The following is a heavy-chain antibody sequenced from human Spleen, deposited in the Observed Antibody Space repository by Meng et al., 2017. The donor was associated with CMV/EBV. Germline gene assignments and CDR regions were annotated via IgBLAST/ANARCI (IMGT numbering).Heavy chain of an antibody. CDR1: GFTFSYNA. D-gene: IGHD1-26*01. J-gene: IGHJ5*02. CDR3: ARGREQSSGYRDP. Sequence: GGSLRLSCVASGFTFSYNAMHWVRQAPGKGLEWVALLSYDGSNKYYADSVKGRFTISRDNSKNTLYLQMNSLRAEDTAVYYCARGREQSSGYRDPWGQGTLVTVSS. V-gene: IGHV3-30-3*01. CDR2: LSYDGSNK.